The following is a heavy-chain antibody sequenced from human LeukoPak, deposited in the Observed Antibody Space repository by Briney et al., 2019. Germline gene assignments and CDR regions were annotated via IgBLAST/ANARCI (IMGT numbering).Heavy chain of an antibody. J-gene: IGHJ4*02. D-gene: IGHD3-22*01. CDR2: IYYSGST. CDR3: ARRYFYDSGGYYYYFDY. V-gene: IGHV4-39*01. CDR1: GGSISSSSYY. Sequence: SETLSLTCTVSGGSISSSSYYWGWIRQPPGKGLEWIGSIYYSGSTYYNPSLKSRVTISVDTSKNQFSLKLSSVTAADTAVYYCARRYFYDSGGYYYYFDYWGQGTPVTVSS.